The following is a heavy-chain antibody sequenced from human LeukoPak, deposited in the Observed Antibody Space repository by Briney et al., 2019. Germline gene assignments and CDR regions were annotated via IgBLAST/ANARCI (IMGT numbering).Heavy chain of an antibody. CDR1: GLTPSDHY. J-gene: IGHJ4*02. CDR2: IRNKANSYAT. D-gene: IGHD2-2*01. V-gene: IGHV3-72*01. Sequence: GGSRRLSCATSGLTPSDHYIDGFRQAPGKGLEWVGRIRNKANSYATEYAASVKGRFTISRDDSQNSLYLQMNSLKTEDTAVYYCARSYCSSTNCYGLDYFDYWGQGTLVTVSS. CDR3: ARSYCSSTNCYGLDYFDY.